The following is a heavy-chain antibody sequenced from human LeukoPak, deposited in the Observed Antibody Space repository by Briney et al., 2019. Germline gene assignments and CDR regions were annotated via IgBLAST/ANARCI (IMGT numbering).Heavy chain of an antibody. D-gene: IGHD4-17*01. Sequence: ASVKVSCKASGGTFSSYAISWVRQAPGQGLEWMGIINPSGGSTSYAQKFQGRVTMTRDMSTSTVYMELSSLRSEDTAVYYCARAYGDYDWYFDLWGRGTLVTVSS. V-gene: IGHV1-46*01. CDR2: INPSGGST. CDR3: ARAYGDYDWYFDL. CDR1: GGTFSSYA. J-gene: IGHJ2*01.